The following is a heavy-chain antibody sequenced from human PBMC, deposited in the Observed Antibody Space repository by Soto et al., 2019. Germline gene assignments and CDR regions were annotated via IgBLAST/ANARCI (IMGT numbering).Heavy chain of an antibody. V-gene: IGHV3-64D*08. J-gene: IGHJ6*02. CDR2: ISSNGGST. D-gene: IGHD6-19*01. CDR3: VSSTSGSSSGWSDGMDV. CDR1: GFTFSSYA. Sequence: GGSLRLSCSASGFTFSSYAMHWVRQAPGKGLEYVSAISSNGGSTYYADSVKGRFTISRDNSKNTLYLQMSSLRAEDTAVYYCVSSTSGSSSGWSDGMDVWGQGTTVTVPS.